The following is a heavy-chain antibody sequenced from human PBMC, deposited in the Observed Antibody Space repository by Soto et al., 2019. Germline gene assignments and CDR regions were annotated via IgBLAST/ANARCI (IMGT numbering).Heavy chain of an antibody. CDR1: GGSFSGFY. CDR3: ARGYDFWSGYYNWFDP. V-gene: IGHV4-34*01. J-gene: IGHJ5*02. CDR2: INHRGSA. D-gene: IGHD3-3*01. Sequence: SETLSLTCAVYGGSFSGFYWSWIRQSPVKGLEWIAEINHRGSANYNPSLKSRVTISVDKSKNQFSLKLSSVTAADTAVYYCARGYDFWSGYYNWFDPWGQGTLVTVSS.